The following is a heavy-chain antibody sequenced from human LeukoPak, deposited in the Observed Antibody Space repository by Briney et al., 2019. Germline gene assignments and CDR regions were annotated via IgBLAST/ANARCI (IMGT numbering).Heavy chain of an antibody. CDR1: GYTFTCYG. J-gene: IGHJ4*02. CDR3: ARDIGFSSGWYVDY. V-gene: IGHV1-18*01. CDR2: ISAYNGNT. Sequence: GASVKVSCKASGYTFTCYGISWERQAPGQGLEWMGWISAYNGNTKYVQKLQGRVTMTTDTSTSTAYMELRSLRSDDTAVYYCARDIGFSSGWYVDYWGQGTLVTVSS. D-gene: IGHD6-19*01.